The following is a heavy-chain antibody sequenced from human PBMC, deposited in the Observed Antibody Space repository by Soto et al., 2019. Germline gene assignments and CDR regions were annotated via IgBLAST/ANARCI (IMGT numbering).Heavy chain of an antibody. J-gene: IGHJ6*02. D-gene: IGHD3-10*01. CDR1: VYSFTSYC. Sequence: GEPLKIACPGSVYSFTSYCISWVRQMPGKGLEWMWRIDPSDSYTNYSPSLQGHVTISADKAISTAYLQWSSLKASDTAMYFCARSPGRIGAIHVAGTDVWGQGTTVNVSS. CDR3: ARSPGRIGAIHVAGTDV. V-gene: IGHV5-10-1*01. CDR2: IDPSDSYT.